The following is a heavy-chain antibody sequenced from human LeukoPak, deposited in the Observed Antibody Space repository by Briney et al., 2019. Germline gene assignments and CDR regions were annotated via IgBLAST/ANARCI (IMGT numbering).Heavy chain of an antibody. V-gene: IGHV4-59*08. CDR3: VRQPGSTAAFDT. D-gene: IGHD5-18*01. CDR2: SHNNGES. J-gene: IGHJ3*02. Sequence: SDTLSLTCIVSGVSMNNYYWSWIRQTPGKGLEWIAYSHNNGESRYNPSLKSRITISVYTSKSESTLKLSSVTAADAAIYYCVRQPGSTAAFDTWGQGTMVTVS. CDR1: GVSMNNYY.